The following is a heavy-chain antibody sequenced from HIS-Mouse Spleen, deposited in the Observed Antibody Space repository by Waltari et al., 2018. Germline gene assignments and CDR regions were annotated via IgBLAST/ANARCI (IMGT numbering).Heavy chain of an antibody. CDR3: AREIPYSSSWYDWYFDL. CDR2: IYYSGST. CDR1: ADSISSSIYY. V-gene: IGHV4-39*07. J-gene: IGHJ2*01. Sequence: QLQLQESGPGLVKPSETLSLPCTACADSISSSIYYLGWIRQPPGKGLEWIGSIYYSGSTYYNPSLKSRVTISVDTSKNQFSLKLSSVTAADTAVYYCAREIPYSSSWYDWYFDLWGRGTLVTVSS. D-gene: IGHD6-13*01.